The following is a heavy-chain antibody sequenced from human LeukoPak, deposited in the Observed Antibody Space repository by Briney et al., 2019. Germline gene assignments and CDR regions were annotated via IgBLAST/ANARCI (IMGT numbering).Heavy chain of an antibody. D-gene: IGHD3-10*01. Sequence: PGGSLRLSCAASGFTFGDYYMSWIRQAPGKGLEWVSYISSSGSTIYYADSVKGRFTISRDNAKNSLYLQMNSLRAEDTAVYYCARNGLWFGELVYYYYYMDVWGKGTTVTVSS. CDR3: ARNGLWFGELVYYYYYMDV. CDR2: ISSSGSTI. J-gene: IGHJ6*03. CDR1: GFTFGDYY. V-gene: IGHV3-11*04.